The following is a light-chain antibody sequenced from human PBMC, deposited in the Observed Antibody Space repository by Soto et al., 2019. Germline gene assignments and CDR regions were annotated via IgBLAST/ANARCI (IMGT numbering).Light chain of an antibody. Sequence: DIQMTQSPSSLSASVGGRVTITCRASQSISSYLNWYQQKPGKAPKLLIYAASSLQSGVPSRFSGSGSGTDFTLTISSLQPEDFATYYCQQSYSTPWTFGQGTKVESK. V-gene: IGKV1-39*01. CDR2: AAS. CDR1: QSISSY. CDR3: QQSYSTPWT. J-gene: IGKJ1*01.